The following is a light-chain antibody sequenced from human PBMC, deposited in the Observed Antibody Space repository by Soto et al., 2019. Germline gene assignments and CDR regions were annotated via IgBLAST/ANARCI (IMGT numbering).Light chain of an antibody. V-gene: IGKV1-39*01. CDR3: QQSYSSPYT. CDR1: QIISSH. J-gene: IGKJ2*01. Sequence: DIPMTQSPSSLSASVGDRVTITCRARQIISSHLNWYQQKPGKAPKLLIYAASSLQSGVPSRFSGSGSGTDFTLTISSLQPEDFATYYCQQSYSSPYTFGQGTKLEIK. CDR2: AAS.